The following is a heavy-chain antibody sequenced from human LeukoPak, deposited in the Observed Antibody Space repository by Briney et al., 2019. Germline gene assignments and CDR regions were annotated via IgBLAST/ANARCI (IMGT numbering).Heavy chain of an antibody. J-gene: IGHJ6*03. CDR1: GFTFSSYT. V-gene: IGHV3-21*04. CDR3: AKDGLRSDYYYYTDV. CDR2: ITSSSSYI. D-gene: IGHD4-17*01. Sequence: PGGSLRHSCAASGFTFSSYTKNWVRQAPGKGLEWVSSITSSSSYIYYADSVKGRFTISRDNSKNTLYLQMNSLRAEDTAVYHCAKDGLRSDYYYYTDVWGKGTTVTVSS.